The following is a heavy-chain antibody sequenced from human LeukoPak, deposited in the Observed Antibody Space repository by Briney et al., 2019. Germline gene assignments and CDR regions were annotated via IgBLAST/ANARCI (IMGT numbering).Heavy chain of an antibody. Sequence: GGSLRLSCVASEFTFSSYNMNWVRQAPGKGLEWVSSISSSSSYIYYADSVKGRFTISRDNAKNSLYLQMNSLRAEDTAVYYCAREIFWSGYYSNLHFDYWGQGTLVTVSS. CDR2: ISSSSSYI. CDR3: AREIFWSGYYSNLHFDY. J-gene: IGHJ4*02. CDR1: EFTFSSYN. D-gene: IGHD3-3*01. V-gene: IGHV3-21*01.